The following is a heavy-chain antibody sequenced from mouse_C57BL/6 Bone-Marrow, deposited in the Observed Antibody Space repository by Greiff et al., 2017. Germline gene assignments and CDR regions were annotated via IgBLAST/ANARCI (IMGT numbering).Heavy chain of an antibody. CDR1: GYTFTSYW. V-gene: IGHV1-52*01. CDR2: IDPSDSET. Sequence: QVQLQQPGAELVRPGSSVKLSCKASGYTFTSYWMHWVKQRPIQGLEWIGNIDPSDSETHYNQKFKDKATLTVDKSSSTAYMQPSSLTSEDSAVYYCVTGTDAMDYWGQGTSVTVSS. CDR3: VTGTDAMDY. D-gene: IGHD4-1*01. J-gene: IGHJ4*01.